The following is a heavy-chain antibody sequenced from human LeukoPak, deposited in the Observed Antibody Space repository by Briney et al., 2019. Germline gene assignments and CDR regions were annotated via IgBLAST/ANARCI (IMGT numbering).Heavy chain of an antibody. V-gene: IGHV3-33*08. J-gene: IGHJ4*02. D-gene: IGHD4-23*01. CDR2: IWYDGSNK. CDR1: GFNFSSYG. Sequence: SGGSLRLSCAASGFNFSSYGMHWVRQAPGKGLEWVAVIWYDGSNKYYADSVKGRFTISRDNSKNTLYLQMNSLRAEDTAVYYCARGDYGGNSWGSDYWGQGTLVTVSS. CDR3: ARGDYGGNSWGSDY.